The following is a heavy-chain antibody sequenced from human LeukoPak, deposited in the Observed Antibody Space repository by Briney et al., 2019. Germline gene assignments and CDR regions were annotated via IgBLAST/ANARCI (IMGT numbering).Heavy chain of an antibody. Sequence: SETLSLTCTVSGGSISSYYWSWIRQPPGKGLEWIWYSYTSGSTNYNPSLKSRVTISVDTSKNQFSLKLSSVTAADTAVYYCARPQYYYDSSGYYPLDAFDIWGQGTMVTVSS. CDR1: GGSISSYY. CDR2: SYTSGST. D-gene: IGHD3-22*01. CDR3: ARPQYYYDSSGYYPLDAFDI. J-gene: IGHJ3*02. V-gene: IGHV4-4*09.